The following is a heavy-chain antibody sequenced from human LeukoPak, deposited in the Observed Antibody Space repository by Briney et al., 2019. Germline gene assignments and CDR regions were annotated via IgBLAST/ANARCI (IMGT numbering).Heavy chain of an antibody. V-gene: IGHV3-23*01. J-gene: IGHJ4*02. CDR3: AKGGVIGYYFDY. D-gene: IGHD2/OR15-2a*01. CDR1: GFTFSSYA. Sequence: PGGSLRLSCAASGFTFSSYAMNWVRQAPGKGLEWVSAISGSGGSTYYADSVKGRFTISRDNSKNTLYLQMNSLRAEDTAVYYCAKGGVIGYYFDYWGQGTLVNVSS. CDR2: ISGSGGST.